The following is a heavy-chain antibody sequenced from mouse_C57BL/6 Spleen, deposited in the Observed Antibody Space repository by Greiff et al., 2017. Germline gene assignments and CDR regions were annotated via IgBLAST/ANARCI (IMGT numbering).Heavy chain of an antibody. J-gene: IGHJ4*01. CDR2: IDPSDSYT. D-gene: IGHD3-1*01. CDR1: GYTFTSYW. CDR3: ARSGHYYAMDY. V-gene: IGHV1-69*01. Sequence: VQLKQPGAELVMPGASVKLSCKASGYTFTSYWMHWVKQRPGQGLEWIGEIDPSDSYTNYNQKFKGKSTLTVDKSSSTAYMQLSSLTSEDSAVYYCARSGHYYAMDYWGQGTSVTVSS.